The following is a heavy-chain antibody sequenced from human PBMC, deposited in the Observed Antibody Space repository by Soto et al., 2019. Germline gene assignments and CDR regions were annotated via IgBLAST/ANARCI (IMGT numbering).Heavy chain of an antibody. CDR1: GGTFSSYA. CDR3: ARDSGIVVVTAALYYYGMDV. CDR2: IIPIFGTA. D-gene: IGHD2-2*01. Sequence: GASVKVSRKASGGTFSSYAISWVRQAPGQGLEWMGGIIPIFGTANYAQKFQGRVTITADESTSTAYMELSSLRSEDTAVYYCARDSGIVVVTAALYYYGMDVWGQGTTVTVSS. V-gene: IGHV1-69*13. J-gene: IGHJ6*02.